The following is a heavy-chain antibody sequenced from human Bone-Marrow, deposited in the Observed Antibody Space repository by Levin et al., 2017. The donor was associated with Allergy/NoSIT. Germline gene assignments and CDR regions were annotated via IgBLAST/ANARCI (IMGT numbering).Heavy chain of an antibody. CDR1: GFTLSNYA. J-gene: IGHJ4*02. CDR2: LSGSDGSGSA. V-gene: IGHV3-23*01. Sequence: GESLKISCVASGFTLSNYAMNWVRQAPGKGLEWVSGLSGSDGSGSAYYAGSVRGRFTISRDKSKNTLYLEMNRLTAEDTAVYFCAKGLTYYYDSDGYYYGDWGQGSPVTVSS. CDR3: AKGLTYYYDSDGYYYGD. D-gene: IGHD3-22*01.